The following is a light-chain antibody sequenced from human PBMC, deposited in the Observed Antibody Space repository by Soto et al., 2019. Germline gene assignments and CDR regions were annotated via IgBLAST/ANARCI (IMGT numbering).Light chain of an antibody. CDR2: GAS. Sequence: EIVMTQSPATLSVSPGERATLSCRASQSLRTDLAWYQQKPGQAPRLLIYGASTRATGIPARFSGSGSGTEFTLTISSLQSEDFAVYYCQQYKNGWTFGQGTKVDI. CDR1: QSLRTD. V-gene: IGKV3-15*01. CDR3: QQYKNGWT. J-gene: IGKJ1*01.